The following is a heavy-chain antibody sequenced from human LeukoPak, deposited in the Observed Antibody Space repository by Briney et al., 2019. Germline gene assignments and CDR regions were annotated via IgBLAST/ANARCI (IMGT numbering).Heavy chain of an antibody. J-gene: IGHJ4*02. V-gene: IGHV1-3*01. CDR1: GYTFTSYT. CDR2: INAGNGHT. Sequence: ASVKVFCKASGYTFTSYTMHWVRQAPGQRLEWMGWINAGNGHTKYSQKFQGRVTITRDTSASTVYMELSSLRAEDTAVYYCARSTQMATTPFDYWGQGTLVTVSS. CDR3: ARSTQMATTPFDY. D-gene: IGHD5-24*01.